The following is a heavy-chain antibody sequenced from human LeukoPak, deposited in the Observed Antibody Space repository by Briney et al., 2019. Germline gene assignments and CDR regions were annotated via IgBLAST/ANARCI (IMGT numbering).Heavy chain of an antibody. CDR1: GFTFSGYS. CDR2: ISSSTSYI. CDR3: ATDPWQGRGLLDY. D-gene: IGHD3-10*01. V-gene: IGHV3-21*01. J-gene: IGHJ4*02. Sequence: GGSLRLSCVGSGFTFSGYSMNWVRQAPGKGLEWVSSISSSTSYIHYADSVRGRFTISRDNAKSSVYLQMNGLRAEDTAVYYCATDPWQGRGLLDYWGQGTLVTVSS.